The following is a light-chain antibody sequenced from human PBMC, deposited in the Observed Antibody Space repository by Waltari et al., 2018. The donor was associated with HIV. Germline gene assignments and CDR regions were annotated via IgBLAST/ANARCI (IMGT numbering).Light chain of an antibody. CDR2: DVN. CDR1: SSDVGGYNY. J-gene: IGLJ2*01. Sequence: QSALTQPASVSGSPGQSIAISCTGTSSDVGGYNYVSWYQQHPGKAPKLMIYDVNEWPSGVSNRFSGSKSGNTASLTISGLQAEDEADYYCSSYTSSNTLVFGGGTKLTVL. V-gene: IGLV2-14*01. CDR3: SSYTSSNTLV.